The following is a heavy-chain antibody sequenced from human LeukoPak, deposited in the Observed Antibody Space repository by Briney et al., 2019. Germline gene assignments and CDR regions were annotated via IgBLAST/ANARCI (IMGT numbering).Heavy chain of an antibody. D-gene: IGHD6-6*01. V-gene: IGHV3-23*01. J-gene: IGHJ4*02. CDR1: GFTFAYYA. Sequence: GGSLRLSCAASGFTFAYYAMTWVREAPGKGLEWVSVIASGGGGIQYADAVKGRFIVSRDNSKNTLFLQMNSLKAEDTAVYYCAKYRVSNAPPRDFDFWGQGTLVTVSS. CDR3: AKYRVSNAPPRDFDF. CDR2: IASGGGGI.